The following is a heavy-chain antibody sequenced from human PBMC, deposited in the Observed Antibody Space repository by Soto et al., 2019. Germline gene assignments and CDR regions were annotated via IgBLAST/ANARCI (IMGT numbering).Heavy chain of an antibody. V-gene: IGHV3-21*06. CDR2: ISPSSSFL. CDR1: GFSFRSYY. J-gene: IGHJ4*02. CDR3: ARVGTDYGSGSPYYSDY. Sequence: GGSLRPSCAASGFSFRSYYMNWVRQAPGRGLEWVSSISPSSSFLSYADSVKGRFTISRDNAKNSVNLQMNSLRAEDTAVYYCARVGTDYGSGSPYYSDYWGQGTLVTVSS. D-gene: IGHD3-10*01.